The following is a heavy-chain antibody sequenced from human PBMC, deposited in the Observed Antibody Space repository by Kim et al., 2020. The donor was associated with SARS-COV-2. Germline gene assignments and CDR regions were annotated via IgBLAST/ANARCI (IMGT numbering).Heavy chain of an antibody. J-gene: IGHJ6*02. V-gene: IGHV4-59*13. Sequence: SETLSLTCTVSGGSISSYYWSWIRQPPGKGLEWIGYIYYSGSTNYNPSLKSRVTISVDTSKNQFSLKLSSVTAADTAVYYCARAPTTYSSSWYHYYYGMDVWGQGTTVTVSS. D-gene: IGHD6-13*01. CDR3: ARAPTTYSSSWYHYYYGMDV. CDR1: GGSISSYY. CDR2: IYYSGST.